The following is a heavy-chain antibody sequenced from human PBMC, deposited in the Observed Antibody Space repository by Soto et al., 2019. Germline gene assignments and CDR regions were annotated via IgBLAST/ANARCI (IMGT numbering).Heavy chain of an antibody. J-gene: IGHJ4*02. CDR1: GITVSTNY. D-gene: IGHD3-22*01. V-gene: IGHV3-53*02. CDR3: GGEGGGGYYDSSGYMGV. Sequence: EVQLVETGGGLIQPGGSLRLSCAASGITVSTNYMSWVRQAPGKGLEWVSVIYSDGKTFYADSVKGRFTISRDNSQNRGSLSVNGPGAEGTGVFYCGGEGGGGYYDSSGYMGVWGQGTLVTVSS. CDR2: IYSDGKT.